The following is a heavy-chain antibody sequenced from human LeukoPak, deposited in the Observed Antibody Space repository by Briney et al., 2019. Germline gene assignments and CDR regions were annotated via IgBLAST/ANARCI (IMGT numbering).Heavy chain of an antibody. CDR1: GGTFSSYA. D-gene: IGHD2-2*01. Sequence: ASVKVSCKASGGTFSSYAISWVRQAPGQGLEWMGGIIPIFGTANYAQKFQGRVTITADESTSTAYMELSSLRSEDTAVYYCARGSEGYCSSTSCYEAPYYFDYWGQGTLVTVSS. CDR3: ARGSEGYCSSTSCYEAPYYFDY. J-gene: IGHJ4*02. V-gene: IGHV1-69*13. CDR2: IIPIFGTA.